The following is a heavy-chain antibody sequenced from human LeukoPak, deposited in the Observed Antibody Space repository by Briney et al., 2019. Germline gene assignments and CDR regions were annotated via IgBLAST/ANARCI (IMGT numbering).Heavy chain of an antibody. CDR2: INPDGSGK. CDR1: EFIFSSRW. Sequence: GGSLRLSCAASEFIFSSRWMSWVRQAPGQGLEWVANINPDGSGKYYVDSVKGRFTISRDNAKKSLYLQMNSLRAEDTAVYYCARETPDSSGWDWGQGTLVTVSS. CDR3: ARETPDSSGWD. J-gene: IGHJ4*02. V-gene: IGHV3-7*01. D-gene: IGHD6-19*01.